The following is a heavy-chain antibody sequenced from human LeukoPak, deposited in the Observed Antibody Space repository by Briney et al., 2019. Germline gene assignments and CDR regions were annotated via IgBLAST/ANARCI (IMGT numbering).Heavy chain of an antibody. V-gene: IGHV4-31*03. CDR1: GGSISSGGYY. D-gene: IGHD3-3*01. CDR3: AGDKLDFWSGQFSSSSGMDV. Sequence: KSSETLSLTCTVSGGSISSGGYYWSWIRQHPGKGLEWIGYIYYSGSTYYNPSLQSRITISVDTSKNQFSLKLSSVTAADTAVYYCAGDKLDFWSGQFSSSSGMDVWGQGTTVTVSS. CDR2: IYYSGST. J-gene: IGHJ6*02.